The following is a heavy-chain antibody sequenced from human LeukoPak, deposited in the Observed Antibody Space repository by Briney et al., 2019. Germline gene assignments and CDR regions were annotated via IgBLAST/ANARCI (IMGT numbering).Heavy chain of an antibody. CDR1: GFTFSSYD. J-gene: IGHJ5*02. CDR3: ARDLGAYYDSSDNWFAP. CDR2: IRYDGRHT. V-gene: IGHV3-33*08. Sequence: GRSLRLSCGASGFTFSSYDMHWVRRAPGKGLEWVAGIRYDGRHTYHADSVKGRFTISRDNAKNTLYLQMNSLRAEDTALYYCARDLGAYYDSSDNWFAPWGQGTLVTVSS. D-gene: IGHD3-22*01.